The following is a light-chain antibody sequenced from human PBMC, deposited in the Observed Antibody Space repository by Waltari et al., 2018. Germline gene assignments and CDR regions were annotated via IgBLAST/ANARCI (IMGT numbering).Light chain of an antibody. Sequence: EVVLTQPPGPLSLSPGEGATRSCRASQSISHYLAWYQQKPGQAPRLLIYHASSRATGIPDRFSGSGSGTDFSLTISRLEPEDFAVYYCQHYVNLPATFGQGTKVEIK. CDR3: QHYVNLPAT. J-gene: IGKJ1*01. CDR2: HAS. CDR1: QSISHY. V-gene: IGKV3-20*01.